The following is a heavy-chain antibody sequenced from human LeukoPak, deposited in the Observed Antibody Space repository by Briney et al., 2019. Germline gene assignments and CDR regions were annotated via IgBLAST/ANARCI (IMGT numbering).Heavy chain of an antibody. D-gene: IGHD1-7*01. CDR2: IHYSGLT. CDR3: ARDPPEDEWNSLDS. V-gene: IGHV4-59*01. CDR1: GVSFNGYY. Sequence: PSETLSLTCTVSGVSFNGYYWNWIRQAPGKGLEWIGFIHYSGLTVYSPSLQSRVSMSVDTSRNQFSLDLSSVTAADTALYYCARDPPEDEWNSLDSWGQGILVTVSS. J-gene: IGHJ4*02.